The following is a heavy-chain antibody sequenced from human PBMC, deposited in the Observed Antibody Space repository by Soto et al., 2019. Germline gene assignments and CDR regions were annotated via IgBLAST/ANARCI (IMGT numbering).Heavy chain of an antibody. D-gene: IGHD4-4*01. Sequence: GGSLRLSCAASGFTFSSYSMNWVRQAPGKGLEWVSSISSSSSYIYYADSVKGRFTISRDNAKNSLYLQMNSLRAEDTAVYYCARWSNYDEDYYYYYYMDVWGKGTTVTVSS. CDR1: GFTFSSYS. CDR2: ISSSSSYI. CDR3: ARWSNYDEDYYYYYYMDV. V-gene: IGHV3-21*01. J-gene: IGHJ6*03.